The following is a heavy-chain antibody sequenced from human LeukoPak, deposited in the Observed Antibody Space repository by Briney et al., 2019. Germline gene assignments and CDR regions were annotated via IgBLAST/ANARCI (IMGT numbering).Heavy chain of an antibody. CDR2: ISWNSGSI. V-gene: IGHV3-9*01. Sequence: GRSLRLSCAASGFTFDDYAMHWVRQAPGKGLEWVSGISWNSGSIGYADSVKGRFTISRDNAKNSLYLQINSLRAEDTALYYCAKDIGSSTFWYFDLWGRGTLVTVSS. J-gene: IGHJ2*01. D-gene: IGHD6-6*01. CDR3: AKDIGSSTFWYFDL. CDR1: GFTFDDYA.